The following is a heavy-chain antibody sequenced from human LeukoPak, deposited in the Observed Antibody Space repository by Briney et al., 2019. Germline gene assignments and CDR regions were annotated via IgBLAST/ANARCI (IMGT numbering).Heavy chain of an antibody. D-gene: IGHD4-17*01. CDR3: ARDGADYGYYYYMDV. J-gene: IGHJ6*03. Sequence: PGGSLRLSCAASGFTFSSYWMSWVRQAPGKGLEWVANIKQDGSEKYYVDSVKGRFTISRDNAKNSLYLQMNSLRAEDTAVYYCARDGADYGYYYYMDVWGKGTTVTVSS. V-gene: IGHV3-7*01. CDR2: IKQDGSEK. CDR1: GFTFSSYW.